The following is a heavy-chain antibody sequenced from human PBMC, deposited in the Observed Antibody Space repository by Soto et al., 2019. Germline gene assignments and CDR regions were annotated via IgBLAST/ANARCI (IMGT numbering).Heavy chain of an antibody. J-gene: IGHJ6*02. D-gene: IGHD6-13*01. V-gene: IGHV6-1*01. CDR2: TYYRSKWYN. CDR3: ARDIGIAAAAYYYYYGMDV. Sequence: SQTLSLTCAISGDSVSSNSAAWNWIRQSPSRGLEWLGRTYYRSKWYNDYAVSVKSRITINPDTSKNQFYLQLNSVTPEDTAVYYCARDIGIAAAAYYYYYGMDVWGQGTTVTVSS. CDR1: GDSVSSNSAA.